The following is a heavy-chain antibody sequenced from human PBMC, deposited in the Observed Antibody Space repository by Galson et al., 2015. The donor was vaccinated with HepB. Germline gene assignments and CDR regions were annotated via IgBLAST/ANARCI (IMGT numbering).Heavy chain of an antibody. CDR1: GYTFTSYG. Sequence: SVKVSCKASGYTFTSYGISWVRQAPGQGLEWMGWISAYNGNTNYAQKLQGRVTMTTDTSTSTAYMELRSLRSDDTAVYYCARVITMVRGVIIKKLDYWGQGTLVTVSS. J-gene: IGHJ4*02. V-gene: IGHV1-18*04. CDR3: ARVITMVRGVIIKKLDY. D-gene: IGHD3-10*01. CDR2: ISAYNGNT.